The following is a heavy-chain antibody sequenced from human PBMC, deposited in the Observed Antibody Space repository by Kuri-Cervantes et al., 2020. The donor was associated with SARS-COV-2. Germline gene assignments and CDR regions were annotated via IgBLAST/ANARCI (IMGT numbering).Heavy chain of an antibody. J-gene: IGHJ4*02. CDR1: GGTFSSYA. V-gene: IGHV1-69*05. CDR2: IIPIFGTA. D-gene: IGHD1-1*01. Sequence: SVKVSCKASGGTFSSYAISWVRQAPGQGLEWMGGIIPIFGTANYAQKLQGRVTMTTDTSTSTAYMELRSLRSDDPAVYYFARGVGKWTFDYWGQGTLVTVSS. CDR3: ARGVGKWTFDY.